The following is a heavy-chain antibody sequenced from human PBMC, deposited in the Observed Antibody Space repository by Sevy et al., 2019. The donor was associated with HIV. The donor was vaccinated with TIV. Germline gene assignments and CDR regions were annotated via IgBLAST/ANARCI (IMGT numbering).Heavy chain of an antibody. V-gene: IGHV3-30*01. CDR1: GFTFSNYA. CDR2: VSYDGSKK. CDR3: ARDRSTTWINYFFDF. J-gene: IGHJ4*02. Sequence: GGSLRLSFTASGFTFSNYAIHWVRQAPGKGLEWVAVVSYDGSKKYYADSVKGRFTISRDNSKNTLYLQMNSLRVEDTAVYYCARDRSTTWINYFFDFWGQGTLVTVSS. D-gene: IGHD2-2*01.